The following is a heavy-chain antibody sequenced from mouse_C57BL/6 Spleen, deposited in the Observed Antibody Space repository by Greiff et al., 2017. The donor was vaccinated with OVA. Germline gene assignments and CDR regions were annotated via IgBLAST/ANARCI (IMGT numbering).Heavy chain of an antibody. Sequence: QVQLQQSGPELVKPGASVKISCKASGYAFSSSWMNWVKQRPGKGLEWIGRIYPGDGDTNYNGKFKGKATLTADKSSSTAYMQRISLTSEDAAVYVSAREDYSSPYWYFDDWGTGTTVTVSA. CDR3: AREDYSSPYWYFDD. J-gene: IGHJ1*03. V-gene: IGHV1-82*01. CDR2: IYPGDGDT. CDR1: GYAFSSSW. D-gene: IGHD2-5*01.